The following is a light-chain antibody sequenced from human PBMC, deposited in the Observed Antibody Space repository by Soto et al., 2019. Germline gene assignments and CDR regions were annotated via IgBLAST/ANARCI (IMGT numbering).Light chain of an antibody. CDR2: DVS. J-gene: IGLJ1*01. CDR3: CSYTTSNTRQIV. V-gene: IGLV2-14*03. CDR1: RSEVGGYNY. Sequence: QSVLTQPASVSGSPGQSITISCTGTRSEVGGYNYVSWYQQHPGKAPKFMIYDVSSLPSGVSNRFSGSKSGNTASLTISGLQAEDEADYYCCSYTTSNTRQIVFGTGTKVTVL.